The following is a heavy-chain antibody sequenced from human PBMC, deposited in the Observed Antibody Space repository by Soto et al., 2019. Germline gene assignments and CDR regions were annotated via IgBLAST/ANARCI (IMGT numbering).Heavy chain of an antibody. CDR1: GYTFSGYY. D-gene: IGHD5-12*01. J-gene: IGHJ6*02. CDR3: ARDGEWLQRYYYYYNGMDV. CDR2: INPNSGGT. Sequence: GASVKVSYKASGYTFSGYYMYWVRQAPGQGLEWMGWINPNSGGTNYGQKFQGRVTMTRDTSISTAYMELSRLRSDDTAVYYCARDGEWLQRYYYYYNGMDVWGQGTTVTVSS. V-gene: IGHV1-2*02.